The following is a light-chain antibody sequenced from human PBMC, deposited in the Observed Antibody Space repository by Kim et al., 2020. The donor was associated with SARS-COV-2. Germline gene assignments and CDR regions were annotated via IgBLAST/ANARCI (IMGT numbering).Light chain of an antibody. V-gene: IGLV2-14*04. CDR3: SSYTSSTTYV. Sequence: GQSITISCTGTSRDVGGYNYVFWNQQHPGKAPKLIIYDVSKRPSGVSDRFSGSKSGNTASLTISGLQTEDEADYYCSSYTSSTTYVFGTGTKVTVL. CDR2: DVS. J-gene: IGLJ1*01. CDR1: SRDVGGYNY.